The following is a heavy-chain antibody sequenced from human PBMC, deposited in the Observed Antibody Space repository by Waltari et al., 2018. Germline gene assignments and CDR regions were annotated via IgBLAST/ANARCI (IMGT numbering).Heavy chain of an antibody. CDR2: ISDDGSST. V-gene: IGHV3-30*03. D-gene: IGHD3-3*02. CDR1: GSTSGHQG. Sequence: QVQLVGSGGGVVQPGRSLRLSCGASGSTSGHQGMHWGRQAPGKGLDWVAVISDDGSSTYYGDSVKGRFTLSRDNSRNTLNLQMNRLRTEDTAMYYCVSYPIFQGAVDAFDIWGQGTMVTVSS. J-gene: IGHJ3*02. CDR3: VSYPIFQGAVDAFDI.